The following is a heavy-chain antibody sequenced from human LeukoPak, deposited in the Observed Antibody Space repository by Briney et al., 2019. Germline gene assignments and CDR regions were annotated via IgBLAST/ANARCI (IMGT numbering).Heavy chain of an antibody. V-gene: IGHV3-30*04. Sequence: GGSLRLSCAASGFMFTNYAMYWVRQAPGKGLEWAAFMSHDGSNEYYADSVKGRFTIFRDNSKNMVYLQMSSLRLGDTAVYYCARGAPPDYWGQGTLVTVSS. CDR2: MSHDGSNE. J-gene: IGHJ4*02. CDR3: ARGAPPDY. CDR1: GFMFTNYA.